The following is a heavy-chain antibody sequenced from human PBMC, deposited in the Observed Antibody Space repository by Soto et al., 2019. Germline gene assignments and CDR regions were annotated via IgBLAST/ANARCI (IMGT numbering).Heavy chain of an antibody. CDR2: ISSSGSTI. CDR1: GFTFSDYY. Sequence: GGSLRLSCAASGFTFSDYYMSWIRQAPGKGLEWVSYISSSGSTIYYADSVKGRFTISRDNAKNSLYLQMNSLRAEDTAVYYCARDVGAPYYDSSGAPGYWGQGTLVTVSS. J-gene: IGHJ4*02. D-gene: IGHD3-22*01. V-gene: IGHV3-11*01. CDR3: ARDVGAPYYDSSGAPGY.